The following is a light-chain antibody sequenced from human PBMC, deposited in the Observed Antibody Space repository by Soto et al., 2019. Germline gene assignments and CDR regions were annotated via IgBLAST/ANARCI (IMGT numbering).Light chain of an antibody. CDR3: QHRHSYPIT. V-gene: IGKV1-9*01. CDR2: TAS. CDR1: QGINNY. Sequence: DIQLTQSPSFLSASVGDRVTITCRASQGINNYLAWYQQKPGKAPNLLIHTASALQSGVPARFSGSGSGTEFALTISSLQPEDIATYYCQHRHSYPITFGQGTRLEIK. J-gene: IGKJ5*01.